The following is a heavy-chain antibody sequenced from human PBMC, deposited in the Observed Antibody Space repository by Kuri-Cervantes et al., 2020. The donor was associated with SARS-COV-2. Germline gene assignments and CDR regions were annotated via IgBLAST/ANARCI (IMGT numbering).Heavy chain of an antibody. V-gene: IGHV4-59*11. D-gene: IGHD3-16*01. Sequence: SETLSLTCTVSGGSISSHYWSWIRQPPGKGLEWIGYIYYSGSTNYNPSLKSRVTISVDTSKNQFSLKLSSVTAADTAVYYCARDGGLIADAFDIWGQGTMVTVSS. CDR2: IYYSGST. CDR1: GGSISSHY. CDR3: ARDGGLIADAFDI. J-gene: IGHJ3*02.